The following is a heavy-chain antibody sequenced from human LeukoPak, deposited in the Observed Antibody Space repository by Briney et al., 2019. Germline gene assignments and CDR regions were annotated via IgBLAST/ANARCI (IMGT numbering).Heavy chain of an antibody. CDR2: FIPILDTA. D-gene: IGHD3-3*01. Sequence: ASVKVSCKASGVTFRDYALNWVRQAPGQGLEWMGVFIPILDTANSTQKFQGGLTITADKSTNTVYMELSSLRFDDTAVYFCAGIPVFGVVLHQEPVWGKGTTVTVSS. V-gene: IGHV1-69*10. CDR1: GVTFRDYA. J-gene: IGHJ6*04. CDR3: AGIPVFGVVLHQEPV.